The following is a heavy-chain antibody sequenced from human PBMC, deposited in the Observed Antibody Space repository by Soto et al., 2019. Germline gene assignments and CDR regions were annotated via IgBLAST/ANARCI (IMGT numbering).Heavy chain of an antibody. Sequence: GGSLRLSCVASGFTFSDYYMSWIRQAPGKGLEWVSYISSSSSYTNYADSVKGRFTISRDNAKNSLYLQMNSLRAEDTAVYYCARDLHYYDSGGYYGYWGQGTLVTVSS. CDR1: GFTFSDYY. CDR3: ARDLHYYDSGGYYGY. J-gene: IGHJ4*02. CDR2: ISSSSSYT. V-gene: IGHV3-11*06. D-gene: IGHD3-22*01.